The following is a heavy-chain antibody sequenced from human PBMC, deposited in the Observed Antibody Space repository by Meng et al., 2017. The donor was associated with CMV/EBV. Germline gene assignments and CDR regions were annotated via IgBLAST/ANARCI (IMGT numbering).Heavy chain of an antibody. Sequence: SETLSLTCAVYGGSFSGYYCSWIRQPPGKGLEWFGEINHSVSTNYNPSLKSRVTISVDTSKNQPSLKLSSVTAADTAVYYCARRPLYIVVVPAARNWFDPWGQGTLVTVSS. CDR3: ARRPLYIVVVPAARNWFDP. V-gene: IGHV4-34*01. CDR1: GGSFSGYY. CDR2: INHSVST. J-gene: IGHJ5*02. D-gene: IGHD2-2*01.